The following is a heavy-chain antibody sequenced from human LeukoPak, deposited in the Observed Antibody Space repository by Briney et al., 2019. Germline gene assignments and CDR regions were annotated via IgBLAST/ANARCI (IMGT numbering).Heavy chain of an antibody. J-gene: IGHJ6*03. D-gene: IGHD1-7*01. CDR2: IKSKVEGGTT. CDR3: TTEMKELGLFYYYYYMDF. Sequence: GGSLRLSCTASGFTFTNAWMNWVRQAPGKGLEWVGRIKSKVEGGTTDYAAPAKGRFTISRDDSKNVLFLQMNSLKSEDTAIYYCTTEMKELGLFYYYYYMDFWGTGTTVTISS. V-gene: IGHV3-15*07. CDR1: GFTFTNAW.